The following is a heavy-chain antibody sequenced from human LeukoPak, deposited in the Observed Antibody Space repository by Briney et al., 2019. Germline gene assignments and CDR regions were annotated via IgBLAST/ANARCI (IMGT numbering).Heavy chain of an antibody. D-gene: IGHD5-18*01. CDR3: AKDLRIQLWGGY. V-gene: IGHV3-30*02. CDR2: IRYDGSNK. J-gene: IGHJ4*02. CDR1: GFTFSSYG. Sequence: GGSLRLSCAASGFTFSSYGMHWVRQAPGKGLEWVAFIRYDGSNKYYADSVKGRFTISRDNSKNTLYLQMNSLRAEDTAVYCCAKDLRIQLWGGYWGQGTLVTVSS.